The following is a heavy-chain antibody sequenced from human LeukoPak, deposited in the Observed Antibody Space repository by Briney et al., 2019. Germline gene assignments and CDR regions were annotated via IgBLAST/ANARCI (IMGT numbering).Heavy chain of an antibody. CDR3: ARALPSAVAGLADY. V-gene: IGHV1-18*01. D-gene: IGHD6-19*01. CDR2: ISAYNGNT. Sequence: GASVKVSCKASGYTFTSYGISWVRQAPEQGLEWMGWISAYNGNTNYAQKLQGRVTMTTDTSTSTAYMELRSLRSDDTAVYYCARALPSAVAGLADYWGQGTLVTVSS. CDR1: GYTFTSYG. J-gene: IGHJ4*02.